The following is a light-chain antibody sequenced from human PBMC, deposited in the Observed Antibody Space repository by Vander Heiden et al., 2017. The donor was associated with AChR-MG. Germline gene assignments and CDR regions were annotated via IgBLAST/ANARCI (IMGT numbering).Light chain of an antibody. Sequence: EIVMTQYPDTLSVSLGETATLSCRASQTIDSNLAWYQLKPGQAPRLLIYDASTRASGISARFSGSGSGTAFTLTINSLQSEDFAIYYCQQYHNWPPLTFGGGTKVQIK. CDR1: QTIDSN. V-gene: IGKV3-15*01. CDR2: DAS. CDR3: QQYHNWPPLT. J-gene: IGKJ4*01.